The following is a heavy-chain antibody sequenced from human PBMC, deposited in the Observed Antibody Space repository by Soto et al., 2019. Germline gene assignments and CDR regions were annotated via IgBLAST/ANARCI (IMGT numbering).Heavy chain of an antibody. CDR2: ISTSGSST. CDR3: TSRPGPTSDY. J-gene: IGHJ4*02. CDR1: GFAFRNYD. V-gene: IGHV3-23*01. Sequence: PGGSLRLSCAASGFAFRNYDMHWVRQAPGKGLEWVSGISTSGSSTYYANSVKGRFTISRDNSRSTLDLQMNSLRVEDTAVYYCTSRPGPTSDYWGQGTLVTVSS.